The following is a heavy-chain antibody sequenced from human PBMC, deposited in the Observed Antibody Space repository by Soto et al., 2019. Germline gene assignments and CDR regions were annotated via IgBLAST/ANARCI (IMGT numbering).Heavy chain of an antibody. Sequence: QVQLVESGGGVVQPGRSLRLSCAASGFTFSSYGMHWVRQAPGKGLEWVAVIWYDGSNKYYADSVKGRFTISRDNSKNTLYLQMNSLRAEDTAVYYCARDGNPTLDAFDIWGQGTMVTVSS. D-gene: IGHD1-1*01. J-gene: IGHJ3*02. CDR3: ARDGNPTLDAFDI. CDR1: GFTFSSYG. CDR2: IWYDGSNK. V-gene: IGHV3-33*01.